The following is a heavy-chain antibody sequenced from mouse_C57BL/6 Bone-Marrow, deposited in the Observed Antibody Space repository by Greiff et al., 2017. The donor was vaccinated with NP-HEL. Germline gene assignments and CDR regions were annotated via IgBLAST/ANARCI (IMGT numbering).Heavy chain of an antibody. V-gene: IGHV14-4*01. Sequence: EVQLQQSGAELVRPGASVKLSCTASGFNIKDDYMHWVKQRPEQGLEWIGWIDPENGDTEYASKFQGKATITADTSSNTAYLQLSSLTSEDTDVYYCTTSTVVASGAYWGQGTLVTVSA. CDR3: TTSTVVASGAY. D-gene: IGHD1-1*01. CDR1: GFNIKDDY. J-gene: IGHJ3*01. CDR2: IDPENGDT.